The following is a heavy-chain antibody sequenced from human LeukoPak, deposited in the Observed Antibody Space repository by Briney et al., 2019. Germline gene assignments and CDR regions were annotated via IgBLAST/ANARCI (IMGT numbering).Heavy chain of an antibody. CDR3: ASVTTVTTKGHGAFDI. CDR2: IMPIFGTA. V-gene: IGHV1-69*13. D-gene: IGHD4-17*01. J-gene: IGHJ3*02. CDR1: GGTFSSYA. Sequence: SVKVSCKASGGTFSSYAISWVRQAPGQGLEWMGGIMPIFGTANYAQNFQGRVTITADESTSTAYMKLSSLRSEDTAVYYCASVTTVTTKGHGAFDIWGQGTMVTVSS.